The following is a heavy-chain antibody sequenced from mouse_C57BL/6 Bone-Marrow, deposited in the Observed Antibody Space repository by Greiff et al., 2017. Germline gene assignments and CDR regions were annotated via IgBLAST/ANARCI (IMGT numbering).Heavy chain of an antibody. CDR2: FDPENGDT. CDR1: GFNIKADY. J-gene: IGHJ4*01. CDR3: IDYDGYYAMDY. V-gene: IGHV14-4*01. D-gene: IGHD2-4*01. Sequence: EVQLQQSGAELVRPGASVKLSCTASGFNIKADYMHWVKQRPEQGLEWIGWFDPENGDTEYASKFQGKATITADTSSNTAYLQLSSLTSEDTAVYYCIDYDGYYAMDYWGQGTSVTVSS.